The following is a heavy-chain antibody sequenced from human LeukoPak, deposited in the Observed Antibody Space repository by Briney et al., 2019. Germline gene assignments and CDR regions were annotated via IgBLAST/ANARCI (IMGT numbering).Heavy chain of an antibody. CDR2: IYTGGIP. CDR1: GLTVSSNH. J-gene: IGHJ4*02. CDR3: ARDHAPAGGGLDY. V-gene: IGHV3-53*01. D-gene: IGHD6-13*01. Sequence: GGSLRLSCAASGLTVSSNHMAWVRQAEGKGLEWVSVIYTGGIPYYAESVQGRFIISRYTSRNTLYLQMNSLRVEDTALYYCARDHAPAGGGLDYWGQGTHVTVSS.